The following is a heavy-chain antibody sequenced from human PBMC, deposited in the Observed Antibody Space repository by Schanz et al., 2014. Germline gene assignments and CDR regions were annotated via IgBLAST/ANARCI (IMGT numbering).Heavy chain of an antibody. V-gene: IGHV3-23*01. D-gene: IGHD1-26*01. Sequence: EVQLLESGGGLVQPGGSLRLSCAGSGFTFSSYAMSWVRQTPGKGREWVSVIRGSGGTIYYAAAVKGRFTISRDNAKNARGRQRNTRRAEDTAGEEWAREEGRATRGDGREGGQGTRGTVSS. CDR1: GFTFSSYA. CDR2: IRGSGGTI. J-gene: IGHJ4*02. CDR3: AREEGRATRGDGRE.